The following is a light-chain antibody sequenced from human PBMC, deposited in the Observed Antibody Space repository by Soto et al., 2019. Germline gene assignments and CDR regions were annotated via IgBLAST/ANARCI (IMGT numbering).Light chain of an antibody. J-gene: IGKJ1*01. V-gene: IGKV1-39*01. CDR1: QSISSY. Sequence: DIQMTQSPSSLSASVGDGVTITCRASQSISSYVSWYQQKPGKAPKVLIYAASRLESGVPSRLSGSRSGTDFTLTISSLQPEDFATYYCQQSYSRMPFGQGTKVDIK. CDR2: AAS. CDR3: QQSYSRMP.